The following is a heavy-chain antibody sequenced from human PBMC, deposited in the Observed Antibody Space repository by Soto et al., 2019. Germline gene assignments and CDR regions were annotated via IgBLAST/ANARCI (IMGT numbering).Heavy chain of an antibody. CDR1: GGSISSGGYY. J-gene: IGHJ5*02. Sequence: PSETLSLTCTVSGGSISSGGYYWSWIRQHPGKGLEWIGYIYYSGSTYYNPSLKSRVTISVDTSKNQFSLKLSSVTAADTAVYYCAREAITMIPNWFDPWGQGTLVTVSS. V-gene: IGHV4-31*03. D-gene: IGHD3-22*01. CDR2: IYYSGST. CDR3: AREAITMIPNWFDP.